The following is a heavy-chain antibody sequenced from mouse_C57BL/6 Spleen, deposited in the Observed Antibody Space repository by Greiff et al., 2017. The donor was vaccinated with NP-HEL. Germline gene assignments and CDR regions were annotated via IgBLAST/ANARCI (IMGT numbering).Heavy chain of an antibody. CDR2: ISSGSSTI. D-gene: IGHD1-1*01. CDR3: ASDYYGSSPYYAMDY. CDR1: GFTFSDYG. Sequence: EVQLQESGGGLVKPGGSLKLSCAASGFTFSDYGMHWVRQAPEKGLEWVAYISSGSSTIYYADKVKGRFTISRDNAKNTLFLQMTSLRSEDTAMYYCASDYYGSSPYYAMDYWGQGTSVTVSS. J-gene: IGHJ4*01. V-gene: IGHV5-17*01.